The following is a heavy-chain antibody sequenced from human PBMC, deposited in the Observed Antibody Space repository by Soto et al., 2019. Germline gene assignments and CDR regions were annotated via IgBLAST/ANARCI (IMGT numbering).Heavy chain of an antibody. CDR1: GGSIGSSNW. Sequence: PSETLSLTCAVSGGSIGSSNWWSWVRQPPGKGLEWIGEIYHSGSTNYNPSLKSRVTISVDKSKNQFSLKLSSVTAADTAVYYCARLARPTVTTGGDYWGQGTLVTVSS. V-gene: IGHV4-4*02. CDR2: IYHSGST. CDR3: ARLARPTVTTGGDY. J-gene: IGHJ4*02. D-gene: IGHD4-17*01.